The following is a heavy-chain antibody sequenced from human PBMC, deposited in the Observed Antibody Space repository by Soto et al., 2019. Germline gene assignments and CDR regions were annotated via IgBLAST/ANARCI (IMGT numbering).Heavy chain of an antibody. V-gene: IGHV6-1*01. J-gene: IGHJ6*03. D-gene: IGHD1-7*01. CDR1: GDSVSSNNAA. Sequence: SQTLSLTCVISGDSVSSNNAAWNWIRQSPSRGLEWLGRTYYRSRWYNDYAVSVKSRITVNPDTSKNQFSLQLTSVTPEDTAVYYCAGTTSHYWYCMDVWGKGTTVTVSS. CDR3: AGTTSHYWYCMDV. CDR2: TYYRSRWYN.